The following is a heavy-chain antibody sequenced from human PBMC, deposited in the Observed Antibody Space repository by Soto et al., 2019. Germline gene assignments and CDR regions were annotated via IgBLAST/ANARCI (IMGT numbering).Heavy chain of an antibody. CDR2: ISYDGSNK. D-gene: IGHD3-16*02. J-gene: IGHJ4*02. CDR1: GFTFSSYG. Sequence: PGGSLRLSCAASGFTFSSYGMHWVRQAPGKGLEWVAVISYDGSNKYYADSVKGRFTISRDNSKNSLYLQMNSLRAEDTAVYYCAREGPYDYVCGSYHPELRYFDYWCQGTLVTVSS. CDR3: AREGPYDYVCGSYHPELRYFDY. V-gene: IGHV3-30*03.